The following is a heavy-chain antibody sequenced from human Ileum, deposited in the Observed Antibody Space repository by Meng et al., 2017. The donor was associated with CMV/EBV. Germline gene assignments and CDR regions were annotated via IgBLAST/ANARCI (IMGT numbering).Heavy chain of an antibody. D-gene: IGHD4-23*01. Sequence: QGQLRQWGAGLLKPSETPSLTCAVYGGSFSDYYWIWIRQSPGKGLEWIGEVHHSGITNYNPSLKSRVTISVDTPKNQFFLKLTSVTAADTGLYYCATNSEDYWGQGTLVTVSS. CDR3: ATNSEDY. CDR2: VHHSGIT. V-gene: IGHV4-34*01. CDR1: GGSFSDYY. J-gene: IGHJ4*02.